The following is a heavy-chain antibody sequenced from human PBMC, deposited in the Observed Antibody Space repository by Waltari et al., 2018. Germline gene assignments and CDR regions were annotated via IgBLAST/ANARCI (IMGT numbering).Heavy chain of an antibody. Sequence: VQLVQSGHEVKKPGSSAKDPCTASGGPFTRYTISSVRQAPGQGLEWMGRIIPILGIANYAQKFQGRVTITADKSTSTAYMELSSLRSEDTAVYYCARDAYSSGWFDWGQGTLVTVSS. CDR1: GGPFTRYT. V-gene: IGHV1-69*08. D-gene: IGHD6-19*01. CDR2: IIPILGIA. J-gene: IGHJ4*02. CDR3: ARDAYSSGWFD.